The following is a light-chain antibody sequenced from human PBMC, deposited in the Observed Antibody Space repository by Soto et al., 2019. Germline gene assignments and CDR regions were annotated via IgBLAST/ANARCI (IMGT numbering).Light chain of an antibody. V-gene: IGKV3-15*01. CDR3: QQYNDWPPLT. CDR2: GAS. J-gene: IGKJ4*01. Sequence: EVVLTQSPATLSVSPGERATLSSRASQSVTSKLAWYQQKPGQGPRLLIYGASTRATGIPARFSGSGSGTEFTLTISSLQSEDFAVYYCQQYNDWPPLTFGGGTKVEIK. CDR1: QSVTSK.